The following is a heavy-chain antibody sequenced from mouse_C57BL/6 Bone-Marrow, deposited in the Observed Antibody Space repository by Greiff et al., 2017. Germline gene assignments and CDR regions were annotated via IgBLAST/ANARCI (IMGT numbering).Heavy chain of an antibody. CDR1: GFSLTSYG. V-gene: IGHV2-6*01. CDR3: ASHDGYYAMDY. J-gene: IGHJ4*01. D-gene: IGHD2-3*01. CDR2: IWGVGST. Sequence: VMLVESGPGLVAPSQSLSITCTVSGFSLTSYGVDWVRPSPGQGLEWLGVIWGVGSTNYNSALKSRLSISKDNSKSQVFLKMNSLQTDDTAMYYCASHDGYYAMDYWGQGTSVTVSS.